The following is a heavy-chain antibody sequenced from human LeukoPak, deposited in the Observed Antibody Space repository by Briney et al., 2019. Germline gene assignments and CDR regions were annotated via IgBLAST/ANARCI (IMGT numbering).Heavy chain of an antibody. D-gene: IGHD1/OR15-1a*01. CDR1: GFTFSSYA. CDR2: INLDGSEK. Sequence: GGSLRLSCAASGFTFSSYAMSWVRQAPGKGLEWVADINLDGSEKYYVDSVKGRFTISRDNAKNSLNLHMNSLRAEDTAVYYCAREGTRGLFDSWGQGTLVTVSS. J-gene: IGHJ4*02. V-gene: IGHV3-7*01. CDR3: AREGTRGLFDS.